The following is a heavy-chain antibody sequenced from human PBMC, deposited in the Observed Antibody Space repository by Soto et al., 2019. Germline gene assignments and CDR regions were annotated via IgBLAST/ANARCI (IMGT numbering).Heavy chain of an antibody. V-gene: IGHV3-9*01. CDR3: AKDIGNDHYYMDV. J-gene: IGHJ6*03. Sequence: GGSLRLSCAASGFTFDDYAMHWVRQAPGKGLEWVSGISWNSGSIGYADPVKGRFTISRENAKNSLYLQMNSLRAEATALYYCAKDIGNDHYYMDVWGKGTTVTVSS. CDR1: GFTFDDYA. CDR2: ISWNSGSI. D-gene: IGHD1-1*01.